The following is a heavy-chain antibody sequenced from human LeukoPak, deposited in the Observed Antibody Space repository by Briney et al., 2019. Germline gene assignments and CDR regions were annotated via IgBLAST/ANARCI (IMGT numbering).Heavy chain of an antibody. Sequence: SETLSLTCTVSGGSISSYYWSWIRQPPGKGLEWIGYIYYSGSTNYNPSLKSRVTISVDTSKNQFSLKLSSVTAADTAVYYCARQPMIRGVNVFDYWGQGTQATVSS. CDR3: ARQPMIRGVNVFDY. J-gene: IGHJ4*02. D-gene: IGHD3-10*01. CDR1: GGSISSYY. CDR2: IYYSGST. V-gene: IGHV4-59*01.